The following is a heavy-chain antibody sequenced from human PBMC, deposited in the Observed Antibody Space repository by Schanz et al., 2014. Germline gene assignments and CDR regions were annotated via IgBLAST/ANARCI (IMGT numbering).Heavy chain of an antibody. CDR2: MNPDSGNT. CDR3: ARAKRFGDMDV. J-gene: IGHJ6*02. V-gene: IGHV1-8*01. D-gene: IGHD3-10*01. CDR1: GYTFTSYD. Sequence: VQLVQSGAEVKRPGASVRVSCKASGYTFTSYDFNWVRQAPGQGLEWMGWMNPDSGNTGYAQKFQGRVTMTRDTSTSTVYMELSSLRSEDTAVYYCARAKRFGDMDVWGQGTTVTVSS.